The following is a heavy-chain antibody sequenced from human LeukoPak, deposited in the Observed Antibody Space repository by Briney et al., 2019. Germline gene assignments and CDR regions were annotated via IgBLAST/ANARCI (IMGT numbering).Heavy chain of an antibody. V-gene: IGHV4-59*01. D-gene: IGHD1-26*01. Sequence: PSETLSLTCTVSGGSISSYYWSWIRQPPGKGLEWIGYIYYSGSTNYNPSLKSRVTISVDTSKNQFSLKLSSVTAADTAVYYCARMGSDHYFDYWGQGTLVTVSS. CDR3: ARMGSDHYFDY. CDR1: GGSISSYY. CDR2: IYYSGST. J-gene: IGHJ4*02.